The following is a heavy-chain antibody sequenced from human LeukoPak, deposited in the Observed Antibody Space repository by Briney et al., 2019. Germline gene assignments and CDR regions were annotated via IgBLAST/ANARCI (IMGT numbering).Heavy chain of an antibody. J-gene: IGHJ4*02. CDR1: GFTFDTYA. Sequence: GGSLRLSCAASGFTFDTYAMNWVRQAPGKGLEWVSGISGSGGTTYYADSVKGRFTISRDNAKNSLYLQMNSLRVEDTAFYYCARGSTFWGYWGQGTLVIVSS. CDR2: ISGSGGTT. D-gene: IGHD3-16*01. CDR3: ARGSTFWGY. V-gene: IGHV3-23*01.